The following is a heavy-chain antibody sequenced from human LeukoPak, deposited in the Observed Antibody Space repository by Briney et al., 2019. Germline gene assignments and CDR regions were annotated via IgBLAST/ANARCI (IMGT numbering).Heavy chain of an antibody. Sequence: PGGSLRLSCAASGFTFSSYSMNWVRQAPGKGREWVSSISSSSSYIYYADSVKGRFTISRDNAKNSLYLQMNSLRAEDTAVYYCAGSNWGEGNWFDPWGQGTLVTVSS. CDR3: AGSNWGEGNWFDP. CDR1: GFTFSSYS. V-gene: IGHV3-21*01. D-gene: IGHD7-27*01. CDR2: ISSSSSYI. J-gene: IGHJ5*02.